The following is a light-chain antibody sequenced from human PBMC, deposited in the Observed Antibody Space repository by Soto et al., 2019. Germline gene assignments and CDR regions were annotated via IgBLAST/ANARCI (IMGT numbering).Light chain of an antibody. CDR2: GAS. V-gene: IGKV3-20*01. Sequence: EIVLTQSPGTLSLSPGERATLSCRASQSVSSGYLAWYQQKPGQAPRRLIYGASSRATGIPDRFSGSGSGTDFTLPISRLEPEDFAVYYCQQYGSSPWTFGQGTKVDI. CDR3: QQYGSSPWT. J-gene: IGKJ1*01. CDR1: QSVSSGY.